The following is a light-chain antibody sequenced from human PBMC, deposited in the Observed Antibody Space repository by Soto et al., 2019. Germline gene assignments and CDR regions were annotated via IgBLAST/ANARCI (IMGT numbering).Light chain of an antibody. CDR1: QSVRSSY. J-gene: IGKJ1*01. CDR3: QQYGSSPPWT. CDR2: GAS. V-gene: IGKV3-20*01. Sequence: EIVLTQSPGTLSLSPGERATLSCRASQSVRSSYLAWYQQKPGQAPRLLIYGASSRATGIPDRFSGSGPGTDFTLTISRLEPEDFAVDYCQQYGSSPPWTFGQGTKVEIK.